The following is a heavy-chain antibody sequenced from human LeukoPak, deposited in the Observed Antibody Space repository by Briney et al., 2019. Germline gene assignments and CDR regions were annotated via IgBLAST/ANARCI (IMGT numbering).Heavy chain of an antibody. Sequence: SVKVSCKASGGTFSSYAISWVRQAPGQGLEWMGRIIPILGIANYAQKFQGRVTITADKSTSTAYMELSSLRSEDTAVYYCARGSDLNVVTNPYYFDYWGQGTLVTVSS. V-gene: IGHV1-69*04. CDR1: GGTFSSYA. J-gene: IGHJ4*02. CDR2: IIPILGIA. CDR3: ARGSDLNVVTNPYYFDY. D-gene: IGHD3-22*01.